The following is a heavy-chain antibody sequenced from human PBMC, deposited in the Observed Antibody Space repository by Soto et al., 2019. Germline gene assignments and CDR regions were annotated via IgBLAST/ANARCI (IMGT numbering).Heavy chain of an antibody. J-gene: IGHJ4*02. CDR2: INAGNGNT. Sequence: ASVKVSCKASGYTFTSYAMHWVRQAPGQRLEWMGWINAGNGNTKYSQKFQGRVTITRDTSASTAYMELSSLRSEDTAVYYCARDPFGSGYYYKVNYWGQGTLVTVSS. CDR1: GYTFTSYA. V-gene: IGHV1-3*01. CDR3: ARDPFGSGYYYKVNY. D-gene: IGHD3-22*01.